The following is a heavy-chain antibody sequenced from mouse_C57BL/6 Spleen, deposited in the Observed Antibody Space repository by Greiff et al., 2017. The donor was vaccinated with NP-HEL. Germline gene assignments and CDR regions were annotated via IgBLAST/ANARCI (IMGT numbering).Heavy chain of an antibody. CDR2: IDPSDSET. D-gene: IGHD2-4*01. J-gene: IGHJ4*01. V-gene: IGHV1-52*01. CDR3: ARQSYYDYDRYAMDD. Sequence: VQLQQSGAELVRPGSSVKLSCKASGYTFTSYWMHWVKQRPIQGLEWIGNIDPSDSETHYNQKFKDKATLTVDKSSSTAYMQLSSLTSEDSAVYYCARQSYYDYDRYAMDDWSQGTSVTVSS. CDR1: GYTFTSYW.